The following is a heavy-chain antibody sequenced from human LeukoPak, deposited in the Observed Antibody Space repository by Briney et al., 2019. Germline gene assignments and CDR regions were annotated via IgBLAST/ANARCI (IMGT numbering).Heavy chain of an antibody. Sequence: QSGGSLRLSCAASGFTFSNYAMSWVRQAPGEGLEWVSAILGSGGSTYYADSVKGRFTVSRDNSKSTLYLQMNSLGAEDTALYYCAKWGDYVVLPGYYVPDSWARETRVPVSS. CDR3: AKWGDYVVLPGYYVPDS. D-gene: IGHD3-9*01. J-gene: IGHJ5*01. CDR1: GFTFSNYA. V-gene: IGHV3-23*01. CDR2: ILGSGGST.